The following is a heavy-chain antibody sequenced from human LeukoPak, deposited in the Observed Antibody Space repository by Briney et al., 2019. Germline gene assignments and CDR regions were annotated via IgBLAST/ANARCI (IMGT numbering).Heavy chain of an antibody. CDR1: GDTFSSYT. CDR2: IIPILGIA. D-gene: IGHD2-2*01. V-gene: IGHV1-69*02. Sequence: WASVKVSCKASGDTFSSYTISWVRQAPGQGLEWMGRIIPILGIANYAQKFQGRVTITADKSTSTAYMELSSLRSEDTAVYYCARHCSSTSCYGRGGWFDPWGQGTLVTVSS. J-gene: IGHJ5*02. CDR3: ARHCSSTSCYGRGGWFDP.